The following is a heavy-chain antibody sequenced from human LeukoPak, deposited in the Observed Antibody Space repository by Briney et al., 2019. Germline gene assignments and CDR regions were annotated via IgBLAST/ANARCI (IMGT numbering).Heavy chain of an antibody. CDR3: ARSKYSSSPNDY. CDR2: ISSSSSYI. D-gene: IGHD6-6*01. Sequence: GVSLRLSCAASGFTFSSYSMNWVRQAPGKGLEWVSSISSSSSYIYYADSVKGRFTISRDNAKNSLYLQMNSLRAEDTAVYYCARSKYSSSPNDYWGQGTLVTVSS. V-gene: IGHV3-21*01. J-gene: IGHJ4*02. CDR1: GFTFSSYS.